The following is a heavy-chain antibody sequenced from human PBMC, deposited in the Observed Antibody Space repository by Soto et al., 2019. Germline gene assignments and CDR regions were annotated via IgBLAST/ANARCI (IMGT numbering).Heavy chain of an antibody. CDR1: GFTLSIYA. CDR2: VSIGGST. V-gene: IGHV3-23*01. J-gene: IGHJ4*02. Sequence: GGSLRLSCAASGFTLSIYAMGWVRQGPGKGLEWVAVVSIGGSTHYADSVRGRFTISRDNSKNTLSLQMNSLTAEDTAVYFCAKRRGAGGHFDYWGQGALVTVSS. CDR3: AKRRGAGGHFDY. D-gene: IGHD2-15*01.